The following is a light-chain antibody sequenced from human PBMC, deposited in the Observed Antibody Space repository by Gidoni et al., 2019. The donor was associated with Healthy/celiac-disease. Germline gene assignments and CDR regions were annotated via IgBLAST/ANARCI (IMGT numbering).Light chain of an antibody. Sequence: EIVMTQSPATLSVSPGERATLSCRASQSVSSNLAWYQQKPGQAPRLLIYGATTRATGIPARFSGSGSGTEFTLTISSLQSEDFAVYYCQQQMTFXHXTKVEIK. V-gene: IGKV3-15*01. CDR3: QQQMT. J-gene: IGKJ1*01. CDR2: GAT. CDR1: QSVSSN.